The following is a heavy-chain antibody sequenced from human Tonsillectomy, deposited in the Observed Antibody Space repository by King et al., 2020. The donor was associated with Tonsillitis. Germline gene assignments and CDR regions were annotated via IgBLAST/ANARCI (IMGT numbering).Heavy chain of an antibody. CDR3: AKEGLYDHGMDV. D-gene: IGHD2-8*01. Sequence: VQLVESGGGVVQPGRSLRLSCAASGFTFNSYGMHWVRQAPGKGLEWVAVIAYDGSYKYYADSVKGRFTISRDNSKNTLYLQMNSLRAEDTAVYYCAKEGLYDHGMDVWGQGTTVTVSS. CDR1: GFTFNSYG. J-gene: IGHJ6*02. CDR2: IAYDGSYK. V-gene: IGHV3-30*18.